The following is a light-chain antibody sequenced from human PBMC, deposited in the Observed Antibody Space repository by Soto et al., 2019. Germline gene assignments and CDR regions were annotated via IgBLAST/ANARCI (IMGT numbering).Light chain of an antibody. CDR1: SSDVGGYNF. CDR3: SSYTSTSTQV. V-gene: IGLV2-14*03. J-gene: IGLJ1*01. CDR2: DVR. Sequence: QSALTQPASVSGSPGQSITISCTGTSSDVGGYNFVSWYQLHPGKVRKLMIYDVRDRPSGVSNRFSGSKSGNTASLTISGLQAEDEADYYCSSYTSTSTQVFGTGTQLTVL.